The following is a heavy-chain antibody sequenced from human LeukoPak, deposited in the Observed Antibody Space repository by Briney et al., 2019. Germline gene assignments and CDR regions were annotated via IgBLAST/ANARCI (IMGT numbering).Heavy chain of an antibody. CDR2: ITSTSTYI. D-gene: IGHD6-6*01. V-gene: IGHV3-21*01. J-gene: IGHJ6*02. CDR1: GFTFSSYN. CDR3: AKERPHGMDV. Sequence: PGGSLRLSCTASGFTFSSYNMNWVRQAPGKGLEWVSTITSTSTYIAYADSVKGRFTISRDNADNSVYVQMTSVRADETAVYYCAKERPHGMDVWGQGTSVTVSS.